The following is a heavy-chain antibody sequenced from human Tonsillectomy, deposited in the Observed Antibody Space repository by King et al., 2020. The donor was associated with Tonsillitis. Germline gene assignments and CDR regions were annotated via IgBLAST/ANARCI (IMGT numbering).Heavy chain of an antibody. CDR2: INTDGGST. V-gene: IGHV3-74*01. Sequence: VQLVESGGGLVQPGGSLRLSCAASGFTFSSYWMHVVRQAPGKGLGWVLHINTDGGSTNYADSVKGRFNISRDNAKNTLYLQMNSLRAEDTAVHYCARDFLYRGGWGPGTTVTVSS. D-gene: IGHD1-14*01. J-gene: IGHJ6*02. CDR1: GFTFSSYW. CDR3: ARDFLYRGG.